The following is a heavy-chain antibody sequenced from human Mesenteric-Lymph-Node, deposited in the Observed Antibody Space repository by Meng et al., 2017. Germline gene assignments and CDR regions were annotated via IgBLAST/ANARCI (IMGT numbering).Heavy chain of an antibody. J-gene: IGHJ6*01. V-gene: IGHV3-23*01. Sequence: SCKASGYTFTSYDINWVRQAPGKGLEWVAYISTSGSSTYYADSVKGRFTISRDNSKNTLYLQMNSLRAEDTAVYYCLITFGGVIVHYGMDVWGQGTTVTVSS. CDR3: LITFGGVIVHYGMDV. CDR2: ISTSGSST. CDR1: GYTFTSYD. D-gene: IGHD3-16*02.